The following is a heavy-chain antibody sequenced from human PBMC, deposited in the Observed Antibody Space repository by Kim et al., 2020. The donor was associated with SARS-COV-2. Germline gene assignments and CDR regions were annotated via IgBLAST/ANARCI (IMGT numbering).Heavy chain of an antibody. CDR3: AKGRSSGKVDWFDP. J-gene: IGHJ5*02. Sequence: AGSGKGRFTIARDNARNTVSLQMNPLTVDDTAVYYCAKGRSSGKVDWFDPWGQGTLVTVAS. D-gene: IGHD5-12*01. V-gene: IGHV3-23*01.